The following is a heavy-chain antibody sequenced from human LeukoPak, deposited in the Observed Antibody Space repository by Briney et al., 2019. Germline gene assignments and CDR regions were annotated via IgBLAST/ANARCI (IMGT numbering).Heavy chain of an antibody. Sequence: SETLSLTCTVSGGSISSYYWSWIRQPPGKGLEWIGYIYYSGSTNYNPSLKSRVTISVDTSKNQFSLKLSSVTAADTAVYYCARGFGAGNYYYGWFDPWGQGTLVSVSS. V-gene: IGHV4-59*08. CDR2: IYYSGST. CDR1: GGSISSYY. CDR3: ARGFGAGNYYYGWFDP. D-gene: IGHD3-10*01. J-gene: IGHJ5*02.